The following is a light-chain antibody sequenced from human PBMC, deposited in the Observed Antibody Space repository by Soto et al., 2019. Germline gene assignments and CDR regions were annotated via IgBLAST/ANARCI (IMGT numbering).Light chain of an antibody. CDR3: CSYVGPSTVI. CDR2: EVS. Sequence: QSALTQPASLSGSPGQSITISCIGTSSNVGSYDLVSWYQQHPGKAPKLILYEVSKRPSGVSNHFSGSKSGNTASLTISGLQAEDEAEYFCCSYVGPSTVIFGGGTQLTVL. V-gene: IGLV2-23*02. J-gene: IGLJ2*01. CDR1: SSNVGSYDL.